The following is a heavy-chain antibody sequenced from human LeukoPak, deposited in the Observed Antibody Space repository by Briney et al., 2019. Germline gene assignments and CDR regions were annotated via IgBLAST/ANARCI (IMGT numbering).Heavy chain of an antibody. CDR2: FDPEDGET. CDR3: ATGLGTHYGGNLGRYYYYYYYMDV. V-gene: IGHV1-24*01. D-gene: IGHD4-23*01. J-gene: IGHJ6*03. Sequence: ASVKVSCKVSGYTLTELSMHWVRQAPGKGLEWMGGFDPEDGETIYAQKFQGRVTMTEDTSTDTAYMELSSLRSEDTAVYYCATGLGTHYGGNLGRYYYYYYYMDVWGKGTKVIISS. CDR1: GYTLTELS.